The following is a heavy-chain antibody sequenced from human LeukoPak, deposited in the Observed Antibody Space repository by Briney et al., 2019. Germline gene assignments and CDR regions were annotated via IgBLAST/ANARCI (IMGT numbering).Heavy chain of an antibody. CDR1: GFTFSSYW. CDR2: IYSSGDA. V-gene: IGHV3-53*01. J-gene: IGHJ4*02. Sequence: PGGSLRLSCAASGFTFSSYWMSWVRQTPGKGLQWVALIYSSGDAYTADSVKGRFTISRDDSENTLYLQMDSLRAEDTAVYYCATGYYFGSGSYGYLDYWGQGTLVTVSS. D-gene: IGHD3-10*01. CDR3: ATGYYFGSGSYGYLDY.